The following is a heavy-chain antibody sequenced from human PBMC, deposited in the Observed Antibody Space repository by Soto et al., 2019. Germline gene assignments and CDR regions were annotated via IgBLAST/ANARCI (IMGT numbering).Heavy chain of an antibody. CDR2: MSHSGGT. D-gene: IGHD1-1*01. Sequence: QVQLQQWGAGLLKPSETLSLTCAVYGGFVSSGSYYWSWIRQPPGKGLEWIGEMSHSGGTHFNQSLKSRVTISGDTSKNQFSLKMSSVTAADTALYYCARVERGTATTVVDAFDIWGPGTMVTVSS. CDR1: GGFVSSGSYY. J-gene: IGHJ3*02. V-gene: IGHV4-34*01. CDR3: ARVERGTATTVVDAFDI.